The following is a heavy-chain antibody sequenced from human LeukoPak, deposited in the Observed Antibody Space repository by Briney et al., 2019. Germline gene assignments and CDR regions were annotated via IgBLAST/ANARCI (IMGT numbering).Heavy chain of an antibody. CDR3: AKDRDYGDYYPTIDY. CDR1: GFTFDDYA. CDR2: ISYDGSNK. Sequence: GGSLRLSCAASGFTFDDYAMHWVRQAPGKGLEWVAVISYDGSNKYYADSVKGRFTISRDNSKNTLYLQMNSLRAEDTAVYYCAKDRDYGDYYPTIDYWGQGTLVTVSS. D-gene: IGHD4-17*01. V-gene: IGHV3-30*18. J-gene: IGHJ4*02.